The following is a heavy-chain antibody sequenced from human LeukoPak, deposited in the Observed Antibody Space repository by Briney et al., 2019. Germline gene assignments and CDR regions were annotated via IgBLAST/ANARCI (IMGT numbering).Heavy chain of an antibody. Sequence: GGSLRLSCAASGFTFSSYAMHWVRQAPGKGLEWVTLISYDGSNKYYADSVKGRFTISRDNSKNTLYLQMNSLRTEDTAVYYCARGDKQLVFNRNKGGFDPWGQGTLVTVSS. CDR3: ARGDKQLVFNRNKGGFDP. V-gene: IGHV3-30*04. J-gene: IGHJ5*02. CDR1: GFTFSSYA. D-gene: IGHD6-13*01. CDR2: ISYDGSNK.